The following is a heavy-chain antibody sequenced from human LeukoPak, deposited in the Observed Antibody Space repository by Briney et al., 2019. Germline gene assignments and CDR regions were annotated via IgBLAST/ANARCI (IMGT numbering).Heavy chain of an antibody. Sequence: PGGSLRLSCAASGFTFSSYGMHWVRQAPGKGLEWVAVISYDGSNKYYADSVKGRFTISRDNSKNTLYLQMNSLRAEDTAVYYCARGAMVYKYFDYWGQGTLVTVSS. D-gene: IGHD5-18*01. J-gene: IGHJ4*02. V-gene: IGHV3-30*03. CDR1: GFTFSSYG. CDR3: ARGAMVYKYFDY. CDR2: ISYDGSNK.